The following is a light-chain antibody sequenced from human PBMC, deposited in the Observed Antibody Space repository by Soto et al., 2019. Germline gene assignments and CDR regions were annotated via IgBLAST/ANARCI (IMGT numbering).Light chain of an antibody. J-gene: IGKJ3*01. CDR1: QSISSY. V-gene: IGKV1-39*01. CDR2: AAS. CDR3: QQSYSTPT. Sequence: DIQMTKSPSSLSASVGDRVTITCRASQSISSYLNCYQQKPGKAPKLLIYAASSLQSGVPSRFSGSGSGTDFTLTISSLQPEDFATYYCQQSYSTPTFGPGTKVDIK.